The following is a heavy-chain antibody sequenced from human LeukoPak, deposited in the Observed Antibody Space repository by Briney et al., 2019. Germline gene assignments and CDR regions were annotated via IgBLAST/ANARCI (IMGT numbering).Heavy chain of an antibody. J-gene: IGHJ3*02. CDR2: IYHSGST. CDR1: GGSISNGGDY. V-gene: IGHV4-31*03. Sequence: PSQTLSLTCTVSGGSISNGGDYWSWLRQHPGKGLEWIGYIYHSGSTHYNPSLKSRVTISVDTSKNQFSLELSSVTAADTAVYYCARAAWRGSNSRDAFDIWGLGTMVTVSS. CDR3: ARAAWRGSNSRDAFDI. D-gene: IGHD4-23*01.